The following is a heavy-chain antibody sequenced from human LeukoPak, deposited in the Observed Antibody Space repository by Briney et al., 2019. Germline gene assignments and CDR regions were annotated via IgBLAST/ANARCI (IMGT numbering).Heavy chain of an antibody. CDR3: AKGYGDYVADAFDI. V-gene: IGHV3-30*02. CDR1: GFTFSSYG. Sequence: TGGSLRLSCAASGFTFSSYGMHWVRQAPGKGLEWVAFIRDDGSNKYYADSVKGRFTISRDNSKNTLYLQMNSLRAEDTAVYYCAKGYGDYVADAFDIWGQGTMVTVSS. D-gene: IGHD4-17*01. J-gene: IGHJ3*02. CDR2: IRDDGSNK.